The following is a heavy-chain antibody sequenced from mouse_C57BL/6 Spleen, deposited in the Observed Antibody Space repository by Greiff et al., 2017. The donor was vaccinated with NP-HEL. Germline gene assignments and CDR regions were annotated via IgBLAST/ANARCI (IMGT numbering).Heavy chain of an antibody. CDR1: GYTFTSYW. J-gene: IGHJ2*01. CDR3: ARLDYDGYPHFDY. Sequence: QVQLKQPGAELVKPGASVKLSCKASGYTFTSYWMHWVKQRPGQGREWIGMIHPNSGSTNYNEKFKSKATLTVDNSSSTAYMQLSSLTSEDSAVYYCARLDYDGYPHFDYWGQGTTLTVSS. D-gene: IGHD2-3*01. CDR2: IHPNSGST. V-gene: IGHV1-64*01.